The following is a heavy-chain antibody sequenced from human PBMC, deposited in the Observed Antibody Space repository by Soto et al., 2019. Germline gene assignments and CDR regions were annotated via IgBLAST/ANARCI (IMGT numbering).Heavy chain of an antibody. D-gene: IGHD3-3*02. CDR3: LTIIRHYDMDV. J-gene: IGHJ6*01. CDR1: GFTFSSYA. V-gene: IGHV3-23*01. CDR2: IGTSAGTT. Sequence: EVQLLESGGGLVQPGGSLRLSCAASGFTFSSYAMSWVRQAPGKGLEWVSGIGTSAGTTYYADSGTGRFTLPRANSKNTLYLQMNRLRAEYTAVYYCLTIIRHYDMDVWGQGSTVSISS.